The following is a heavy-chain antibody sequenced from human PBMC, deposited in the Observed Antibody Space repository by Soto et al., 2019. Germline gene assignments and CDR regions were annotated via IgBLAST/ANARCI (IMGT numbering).Heavy chain of an antibody. CDR2: IYYSGST. J-gene: IGHJ4*02. CDR1: GGSISSGGYY. Sequence: QVQLQESGPGLVKPSQTLSLTCTVSGGSISSGGYYWSWIRQHPGKGLEWIGYIYYSGSTYYNPSPQACVTVSGDTSKNQLPRQLSSGIAAGTGGDYCAGGFCSSVDFWGQGTPVTVSS. CDR3: AGGFCSSVDF. V-gene: IGHV4-31*03. D-gene: IGHD3-3*01.